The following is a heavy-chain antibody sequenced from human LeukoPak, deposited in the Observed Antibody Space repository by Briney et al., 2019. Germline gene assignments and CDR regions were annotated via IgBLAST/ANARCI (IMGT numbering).Heavy chain of an antibody. D-gene: IGHD3-22*01. CDR3: ATVVTDSSGYYFGYFDY. Sequence: ASVKVSCKASGGTFSSYAISWVRQAPGQGLEWMGRIIPIFGTANYAQKFQGRVTITTDESTSTAYMELSSLRSEDTAVYYCATVVTDSSGYYFGYFDYWGQGTLVTVSS. CDR1: GGTFSSYA. V-gene: IGHV1-69*05. J-gene: IGHJ4*02. CDR2: IIPIFGTA.